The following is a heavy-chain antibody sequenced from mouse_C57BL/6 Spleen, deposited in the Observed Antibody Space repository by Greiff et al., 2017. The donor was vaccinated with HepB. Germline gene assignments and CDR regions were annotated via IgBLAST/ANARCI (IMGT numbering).Heavy chain of an antibody. D-gene: IGHD2-1*01. Sequence: EVKLMESGPGLVKPSQSLSLTCSVTGYSITSGYYWNWIRQFPGNKLEWMGYISYDGSNNYNPSLKNRISITRDTSKNQFFLKLNSVTTEDTATYYCARGYGNYHYYAMDYWGQGTSVTVSS. J-gene: IGHJ4*01. CDR1: GYSITSGYY. CDR3: ARGYGNYHYYAMDY. V-gene: IGHV3-6*01. CDR2: ISYDGSN.